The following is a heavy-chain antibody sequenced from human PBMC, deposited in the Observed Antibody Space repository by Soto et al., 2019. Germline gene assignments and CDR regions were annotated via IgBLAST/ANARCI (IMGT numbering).Heavy chain of an antibody. V-gene: IGHV3-30*18. CDR2: ISYDGSNK. CDR3: AKDKRGYGDYYYYYGMDV. J-gene: IGHJ6*02. CDR1: GFTFSSYG. Sequence: PVGSLRLSCAASGFTFSSYGMHWVRQAPGKGLEWVAVISYDGSNKYYADSVKGRFTISRDNSKNTLYLQMNSLRAEDTAVYYCAKDKRGYGDYYYYYGMDVWGQGTTVTVSS. D-gene: IGHD4-17*01.